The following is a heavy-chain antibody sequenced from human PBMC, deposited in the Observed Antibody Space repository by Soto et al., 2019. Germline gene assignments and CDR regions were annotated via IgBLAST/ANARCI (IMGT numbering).Heavy chain of an antibody. CDR2: IYWDDDK. D-gene: IGHD5-12*01. V-gene: IGHV2-5*02. CDR1: GFSLTSGVG. J-gene: IGHJ4*02. Sequence: QITLKESGPTLVRPPQTLTLTCTFSGFSLTSGVGVGWIRPPPGKALEWLALIYWDDDKRYSPSLKNRLTITKYTSKNQVVLTMTNVGPVDTATYFCAHIDPEIVTVGGHGGFDYWGQGTLVTVSS. CDR3: AHIDPEIVTVGGHGGFDY.